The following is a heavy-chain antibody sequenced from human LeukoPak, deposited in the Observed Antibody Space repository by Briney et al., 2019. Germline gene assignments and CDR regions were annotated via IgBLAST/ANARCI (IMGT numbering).Heavy chain of an antibody. J-gene: IGHJ4*02. V-gene: IGHV3-30*18. CDR1: GFTFRSYG. CDR2: ISFDGSDK. CDR3: AKSSPILRYFDWLSGMDY. Sequence: GGSLRLSCAASGFTFRSYGMHWVRQAPGRGLERAAVISFDGSDKYFADSVKGRFTISRDNSKNTLYLQMNSLRAEDTAVYYCAKSSPILRYFDWLSGMDYWGQGTLVTVSS. D-gene: IGHD3-9*01.